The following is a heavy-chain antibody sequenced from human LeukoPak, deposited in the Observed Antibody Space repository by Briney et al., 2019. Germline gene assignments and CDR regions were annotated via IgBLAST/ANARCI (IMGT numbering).Heavy chain of an antibody. D-gene: IGHD5-24*01. CDR2: ISSSGSTI. CDR1: GFTFSSYS. CDR3: ARGRSDYYYYYYMDV. J-gene: IGHJ6*03. V-gene: IGHV3-48*04. Sequence: GGSLRLSCAASGFTFSSYSMNWVRQAPGKGLEWVSYISSSGSTIYYADSVKGRFTISRDNARNSMFLQMNSLRAEDTAVYYCARGRSDYYYYYYMDVWGKGTTVTISS.